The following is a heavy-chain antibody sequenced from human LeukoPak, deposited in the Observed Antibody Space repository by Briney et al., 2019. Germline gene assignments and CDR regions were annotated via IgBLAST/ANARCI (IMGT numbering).Heavy chain of an antibody. CDR1: GYTFTGYH. Sequence: ASVKVSCKASGYTFTGYHMHWVRQAPRQGLEWVGWVNPNNGDTNYAQKFQGRVTMTRDTSISTAYMELNRLRSDDTAVYYCARRETNTQWGFDYWGQGTLVTVSS. D-gene: IGHD1-26*01. CDR3: ARRETNTQWGFDY. J-gene: IGHJ4*02. CDR2: VNPNNGDT. V-gene: IGHV1-2*02.